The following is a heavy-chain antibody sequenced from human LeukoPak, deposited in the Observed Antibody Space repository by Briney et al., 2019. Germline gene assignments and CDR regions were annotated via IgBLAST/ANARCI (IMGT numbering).Heavy chain of an antibody. CDR1: GYTFTGYY. CDR3: ARGETTVTYFDY. D-gene: IGHD4-17*01. V-gene: IGHV1-2*02. J-gene: IGHJ4*02. CDR2: INPNSGGT. Sequence: GASVKVSCKASGYTFTGYYIHWVRQAPGQGLEWMAWINPNSGGTNYAQKFQGRVTMTRDTSISTAYMELSRLSSDDTAVYYCARGETTVTYFDYWGQGTLVTVSS.